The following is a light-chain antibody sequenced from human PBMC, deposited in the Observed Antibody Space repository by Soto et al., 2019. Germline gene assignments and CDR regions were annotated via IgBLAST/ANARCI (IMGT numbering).Light chain of an antibody. CDR2: EVS. CDR1: SSDVGNYNY. Sequence: QSALTQPPSASGSPGQSVTISCTGTSSDVGNYNYVSWYQQHPGKAPKLMIYEVSKRPSGVPDHFSGSKSGNTASLTVSGLQAEDEADYYCSSYAGSNNYVFGTGTKLTVL. J-gene: IGLJ1*01. CDR3: SSYAGSNNYV. V-gene: IGLV2-8*01.